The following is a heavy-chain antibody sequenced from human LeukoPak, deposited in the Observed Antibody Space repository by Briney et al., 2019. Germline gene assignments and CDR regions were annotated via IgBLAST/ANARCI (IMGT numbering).Heavy chain of an antibody. CDR1: GYTFTSYG. D-gene: IGHD3-22*01. J-gene: IGHJ4*02. CDR3: ARGSFRRGYYDSSGDYYFDY. Sequence: GASVKVSCKAPGYTFTSYGISWVRQAPGQGLEWMGWISAYNGNTNYAQKLQGRVTMTTDTSTSTAYMELRSLRSDDTAVYYCARGSFRRGYYDSSGDYYFDYWGQGTLVTVSS. V-gene: IGHV1-18*01. CDR2: ISAYNGNT.